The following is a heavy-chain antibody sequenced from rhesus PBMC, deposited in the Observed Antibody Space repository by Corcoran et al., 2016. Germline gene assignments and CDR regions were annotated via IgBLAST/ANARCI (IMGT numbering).Heavy chain of an antibody. CDR1: GYSIRSCYD. CDR3: ARALQYLDQNNFDY. D-gene: IGHD3-3*01. Sequence: QVQLQESGPGVVKPSETLSLTCAVSGYSIRSCYDWSWIRQPPGKGLEWIGYIYVSSGSTNYNPSLKNRVTISKDTSKNQCSLKLSSVTAADTAVYYCARALQYLDQNNFDYWGQGVLVTVSS. V-gene: IGHV4-76*01. J-gene: IGHJ4*01. CDR2: IYVSSGST.